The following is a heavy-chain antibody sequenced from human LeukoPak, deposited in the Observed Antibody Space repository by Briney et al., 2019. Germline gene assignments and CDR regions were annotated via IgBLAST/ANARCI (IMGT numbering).Heavy chain of an antibody. CDR3: ARHAAISAAGTAPFDS. Sequence: SETLSLTSTDPRGSICNSNWSWIRPSPGKGLDWIGYIYRGSTNYNPSLKSRVTISVDTSKNQVSLKLTSATATDTAVYYCARHAAISAAGTAPFDSWGQGTLVTVSS. CDR1: RGSICNSN. CDR2: IYRGST. V-gene: IGHV4-59*08. D-gene: IGHD6-13*01. J-gene: IGHJ4*02.